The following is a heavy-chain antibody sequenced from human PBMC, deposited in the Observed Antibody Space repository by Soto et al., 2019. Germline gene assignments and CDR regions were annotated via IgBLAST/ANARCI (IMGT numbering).Heavy chain of an antibody. CDR2: IKSKTDGGTT. V-gene: IGHV3-15*07. CDR1: GFTFSNAW. CDR3: TTDSEGDSSGWYGLYYFDY. D-gene: IGHD6-19*01. Sequence: EVQLVESGGGLVKPGGSLRLSCAASGFTFSNAWMNWVRQAPGKGLEWVGRIKSKTDGGTTDYAAPVKGRFTISRDDSKNTLYLQMNSLKTEDTAVYYCTTDSEGDSSGWYGLYYFDYWGQGTLVTVSS. J-gene: IGHJ4*02.